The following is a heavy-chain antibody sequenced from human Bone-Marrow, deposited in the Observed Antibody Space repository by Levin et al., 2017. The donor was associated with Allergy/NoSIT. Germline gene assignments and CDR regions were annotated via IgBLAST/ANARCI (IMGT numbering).Heavy chain of an antibody. CDR3: ARDHDYGDGAYFDY. J-gene: IGHJ4*02. D-gene: IGHD4-17*01. CDR1: GFTVGSNY. Sequence: GGSLRLSCEVSGFTVGSNYMSWVRQAPGQGLAWVSTLYSGGGTYYAVFVEDRFTISRDDSKNTLYLQMTSLRPEDTAVYYCARDHDYGDGAYFDYWGQGALVTVSS. CDR2: LYSGGGT. V-gene: IGHV3-66*01.